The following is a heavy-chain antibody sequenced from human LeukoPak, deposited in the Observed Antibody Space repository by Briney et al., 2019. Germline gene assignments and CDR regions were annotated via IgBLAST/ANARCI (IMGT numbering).Heavy chain of an antibody. CDR1: GFTFSSYA. Sequence: GGSLRLSCAASGFTFSSYAMHWVRQAPGKGLEYVSAISSNGGSTYYANSVKGRFTISRDNSKNTLYLQMGSLRAEDMAVYYCARSPGPRRGAAGFDYWGQGTLVTVSS. CDR2: ISSNGGST. CDR3: ARSPGPRRGAAGFDY. V-gene: IGHV3-64*01. J-gene: IGHJ4*02. D-gene: IGHD3-10*01.